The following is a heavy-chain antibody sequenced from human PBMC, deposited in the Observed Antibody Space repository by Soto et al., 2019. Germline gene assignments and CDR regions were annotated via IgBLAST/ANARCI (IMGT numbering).Heavy chain of an antibody. D-gene: IGHD6-13*01. CDR2: ISGSGGST. J-gene: IGHJ4*02. V-gene: IGHV3-23*01. CDR1: GFTFSSLA. CDR3: AKDHPRIAAAGTHY. Sequence: GGSLRLSCAASGFTFSSLAMSWVRQAPGKGLEWVSAISGSGGSTYYADSVEGRFTIPRDNSKNTLYLQMNSLRAEDTAVYYCAKDHPRIAAAGTHYWGQGTLVTVSS.